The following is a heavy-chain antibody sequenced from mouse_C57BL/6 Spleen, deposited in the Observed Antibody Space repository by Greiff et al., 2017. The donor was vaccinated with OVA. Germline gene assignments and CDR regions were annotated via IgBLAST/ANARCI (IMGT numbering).Heavy chain of an antibody. V-gene: IGHV1-72*01. Sequence: QVQLKQPGAELVKPGASVKLSCKASGYTFTSYWMHWVKQRPGRGLEWIGRIDPNSGGTKYNEKFKSKATLTVDKPSSTAYMQLSSLTSEDSAVYYCARSSSYEYFDVWGTGTTVTVSS. CDR2: IDPNSGGT. CDR1: GYTFTSYW. CDR3: ARSSSYEYFDV. J-gene: IGHJ1*03. D-gene: IGHD1-1*01.